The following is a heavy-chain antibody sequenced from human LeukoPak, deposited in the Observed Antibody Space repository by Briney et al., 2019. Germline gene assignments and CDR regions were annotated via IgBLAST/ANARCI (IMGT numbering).Heavy chain of an antibody. CDR2: VKGDGSFT. Sequence: GGSLRLSCAASGFTFRNYWMHWVRHAPGKGLVWVSRVKGDGSFTDYAASVKGRFTISRDNAKNTLYLQMYSLRAEDTAAYYCVRDGDDYNFDYWGQGSLVTVSS. V-gene: IGHV3-74*01. CDR1: GFTFRNYW. CDR3: VRDGDDYNFDY. D-gene: IGHD5-24*01. J-gene: IGHJ4*02.